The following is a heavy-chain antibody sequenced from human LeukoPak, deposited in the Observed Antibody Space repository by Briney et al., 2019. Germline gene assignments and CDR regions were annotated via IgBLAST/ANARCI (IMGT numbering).Heavy chain of an antibody. CDR3: AKVGGGSKYYYFGLDV. J-gene: IGHJ6*02. V-gene: IGHV3-23*01. D-gene: IGHD1-26*01. CDR2: ITSSGGDT. Sequence: GGSLRLSCAASGSTFSSYSMTWVRQAPGKGLEWVSGITSSGGDTTYADSVKGRFTISRDNSKNTLYLQINSLRAEDTAVYYCAKVGGGSKYYYFGLDVWGQGTTVTVSS. CDR1: GSTFSSYS.